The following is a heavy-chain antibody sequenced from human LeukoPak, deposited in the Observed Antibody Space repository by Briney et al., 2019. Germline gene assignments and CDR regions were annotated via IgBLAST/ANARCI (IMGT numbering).Heavy chain of an antibody. CDR3: ARGHYDFWSGDPKIPFDY. CDR2: IIPIFGTA. J-gene: IGHJ4*02. CDR1: GGTFSSYA. V-gene: IGHV1-69*05. Sequence: SVKVSCKXSGGTFSSYAISWVRQAPGQGLEWMGGIIPIFGTANYAQKFQGRVTITTDESTSTAYMELSSLRSEDTAVYYCARGHYDFWSGDPKIPFDYWGQGTLVTVSS. D-gene: IGHD3-3*01.